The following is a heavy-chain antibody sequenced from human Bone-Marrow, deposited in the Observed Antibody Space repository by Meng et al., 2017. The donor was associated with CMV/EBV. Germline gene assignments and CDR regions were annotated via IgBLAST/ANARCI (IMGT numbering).Heavy chain of an antibody. CDR3: ARRLPSSRSGAFDI. D-gene: IGHD5/OR15-5a*01. V-gene: IGHV3-48*03. J-gene: IGHJ3*02. Sequence: GESLKISCAASGFTFSSYEMNWVRQAPGKGLEWVSYISSSGSTIYYADSVKGRFTISRDNAKNSLYLQMNSLRAEDTALYHCARRLPSSRSGAFDIWGQGTMVTVSS. CDR1: GFTFSSYE. CDR2: ISSSGSTI.